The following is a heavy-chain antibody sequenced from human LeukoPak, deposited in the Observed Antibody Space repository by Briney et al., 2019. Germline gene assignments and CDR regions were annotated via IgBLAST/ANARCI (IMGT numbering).Heavy chain of an antibody. D-gene: IGHD2/OR15-2a*01. Sequence: GGSLRLSCAASGFTFSNHGMHWVRQAPGKGLEWVAVIWYDGSNEYYVDSVKGRFTISRDNSKNTLYLQMNSLRAEDTAVYYCAMYNSLSHLDYWGQGTLVTVSS. J-gene: IGHJ4*02. CDR3: AMYNSLSHLDY. V-gene: IGHV3-33*01. CDR1: GFTFSNHG. CDR2: IWYDGSNE.